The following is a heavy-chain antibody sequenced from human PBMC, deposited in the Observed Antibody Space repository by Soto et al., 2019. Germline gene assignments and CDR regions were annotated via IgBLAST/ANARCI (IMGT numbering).Heavy chain of an antibody. V-gene: IGHV3-23*01. CDR3: AKGAVVRGVYDLDY. D-gene: IGHD3-10*01. CDR2: ISGSGGST. CDR1: GFTFSSYA. J-gene: IGHJ4*02. Sequence: EVQLLESGGGLVQPGGSLRLSCAASGFTFSSYAMNWVRQAPGKGLEWVSAISGSGGSTYYADSVKGRFTISRENSKNTLYLQMNSLRAEDTAVYYCAKGAVVRGVYDLDYWGQGTLVTVSS.